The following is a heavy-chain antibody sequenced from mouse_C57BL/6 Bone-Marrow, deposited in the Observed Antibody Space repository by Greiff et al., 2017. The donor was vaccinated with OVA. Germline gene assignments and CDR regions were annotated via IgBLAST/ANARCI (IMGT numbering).Heavy chain of an antibody. Sequence: QVQLKQPGAELVKPGASVKLSCKASGYTFTSYWMQWVKQRPGQGLEWIGEIDPSDSYTNYNQKFKGKATLTVDTSSSTAYMQLSSLTSEDSAVYYCAIIYYYGSSYAMDYWGQGTSVTVSS. V-gene: IGHV1-50*01. CDR2: IDPSDSYT. CDR1: GYTFTSYW. CDR3: AIIYYYGSSYAMDY. D-gene: IGHD1-1*01. J-gene: IGHJ4*01.